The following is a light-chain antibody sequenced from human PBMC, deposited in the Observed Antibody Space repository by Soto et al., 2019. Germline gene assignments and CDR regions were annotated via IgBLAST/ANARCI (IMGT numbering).Light chain of an antibody. CDR2: AAS. CDR1: QGISSY. V-gene: IGKV1-9*01. J-gene: IGKJ4*01. CDR3: QQFNSFPLT. Sequence: DIQLTQSPSFLSASVGDRVIITCRASQGISSYLAWYQQKPGKAPKLLIYAASTLQSGVPSGFNGSGSGTEFTLTISSLQPEDFATYYCQQFNSFPLTFGGGTKVEIK.